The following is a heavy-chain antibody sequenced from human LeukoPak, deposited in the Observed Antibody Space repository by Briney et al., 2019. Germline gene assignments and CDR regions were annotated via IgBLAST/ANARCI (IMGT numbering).Heavy chain of an antibody. CDR2: IIPILDLA. D-gene: IGHD4-17*01. V-gene: IGHV1-69*04. CDR1: GVIFSNFA. J-gene: IGHJ4*02. Sequence: SVKVSCKASGVIFSNFAFNWVRQAPGQGLEWMGRIIPILDLAHYTQKFQGRLTITADKSTNTSYMELTSLTAEDTAVYYCATPSRTEDGDYGVCWGQGTLVTVSS. CDR3: ATPSRTEDGDYGVC.